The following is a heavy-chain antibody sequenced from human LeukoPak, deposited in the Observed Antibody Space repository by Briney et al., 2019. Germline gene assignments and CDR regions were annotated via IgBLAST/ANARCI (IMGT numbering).Heavy chain of an antibody. CDR1: GFTFSTYC. CDR2: ICPDGTVT. Sequence: GGSLRLSCAASGFTFSTYCMHWVRQAPGKGPMWVSRICPDGTVTNYADSVKARFIISRDNARNTVYLQMNSLRVEDTAVYYCVRDFRSADYWGQGALVTVSS. CDR3: VRDFRSADY. V-gene: IGHV3-74*01. J-gene: IGHJ4*02.